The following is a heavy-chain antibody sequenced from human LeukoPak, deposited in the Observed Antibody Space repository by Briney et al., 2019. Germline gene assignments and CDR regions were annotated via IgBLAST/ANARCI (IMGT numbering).Heavy chain of an antibody. CDR1: GFTFSTYC. CDR2: ICPDGTVT. Sequence: GGSLRLSCAASGFTFSTYCMHWVRQAPGKGPMWVSRICPDGTVTNYADSVKARFIISRDNARNTVYLQMNSLRVEDTAVYYCVRDFRSADYWGQGALVTVSS. CDR3: VRDFRSADY. V-gene: IGHV3-74*01. J-gene: IGHJ4*02.